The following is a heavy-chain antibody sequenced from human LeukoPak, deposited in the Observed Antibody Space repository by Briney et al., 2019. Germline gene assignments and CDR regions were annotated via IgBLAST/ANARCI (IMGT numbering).Heavy chain of an antibody. Sequence: GGSLRLSCAASGFTFSSYAMHWVRQAPGKGLEWVAVISYDGSNKYYADSVKGRFTISRDNSKNTLYLQMNSLRAEDTAVYYCATYAAPYDFWSGFYPDYWGQGILVTVSS. CDR2: ISYDGSNK. D-gene: IGHD3-3*01. J-gene: IGHJ4*02. V-gene: IGHV3-30-3*01. CDR3: ATYAAPYDFWSGFYPDY. CDR1: GFTFSSYA.